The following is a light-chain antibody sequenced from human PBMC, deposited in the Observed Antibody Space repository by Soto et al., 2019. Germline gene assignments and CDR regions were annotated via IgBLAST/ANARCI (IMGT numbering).Light chain of an antibody. CDR3: SSYAGSNNFV. CDR2: EVS. J-gene: IGLJ1*01. Sequence: QSALTQPPSASGSPGQSVTISCTGTSSDVGGYNYVSWYQQHPGKAPKLMIYEVSKRPSGVPDRFSGSKSGNTAPLTVSGLKAEYEADYYCSSYAGSNNFVFGTGTKVTVL. CDR1: SSDVGGYNY. V-gene: IGLV2-8*01.